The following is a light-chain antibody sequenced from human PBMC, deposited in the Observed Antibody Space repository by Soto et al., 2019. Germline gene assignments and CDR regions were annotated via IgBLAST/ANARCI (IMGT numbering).Light chain of an antibody. CDR3: QQYGTSPPLT. CDR1: QSVSNNY. Sequence: EIVLMQSPATLSLSPGERATLSCRASQSVSNNYVAWYQQKPGQAPRLLIAGASSRATGIPDRFSGSGSGTDFTLTISRLEPEDFAVYYCQQYGTSPPLTFGGGTKVDIK. CDR2: GAS. V-gene: IGKV3-20*01. J-gene: IGKJ4*01.